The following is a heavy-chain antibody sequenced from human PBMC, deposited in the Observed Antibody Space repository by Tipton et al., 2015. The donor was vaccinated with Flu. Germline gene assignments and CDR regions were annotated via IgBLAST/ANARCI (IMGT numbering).Heavy chain of an antibody. V-gene: IGHV3-33*03. CDR3: VKDGDFWSGYYTWDFDT. CDR1: GFPFRTNG. CDR2: IWYDGSTK. J-gene: IGHJ4*02. Sequence: SLRLSCEASGFPFRTNGMHWVRQAPGKGLEWVGVIWYDGSTKYYAGSVKGRFTIAKDASRNTLYLQMSSLRVEDTAMYYCVKDGDFWSGYYTWDFDTRGQGTLVTVSS. D-gene: IGHD3-3*01.